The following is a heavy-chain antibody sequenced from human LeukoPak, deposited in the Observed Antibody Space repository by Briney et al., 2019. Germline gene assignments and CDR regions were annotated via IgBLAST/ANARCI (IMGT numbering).Heavy chain of an antibody. D-gene: IGHD4-23*01. V-gene: IGHV3-53*01. CDR3: AKDLRLSVGTSPFDY. Sequence: GGSLRLSCTVSGFTVSINSMSWVRQAPGKGLEWVSFIYSGGNTHYSDSVKGRFTISRDNSKNTLYLQMNSLRADDTALYYCAKDLRLSVGTSPFDYWGQGALVTVSS. CDR2: IYSGGNT. CDR1: GFTVSINS. J-gene: IGHJ4*02.